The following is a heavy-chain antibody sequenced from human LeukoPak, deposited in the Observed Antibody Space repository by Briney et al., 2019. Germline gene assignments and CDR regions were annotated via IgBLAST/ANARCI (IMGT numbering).Heavy chain of an antibody. CDR1: GGSISSYY. J-gene: IGHJ1*01. CDR2: IYYSGST. Sequence: PSETLSLTCTVSGGSISSYYWSWIRQPPGKGLEWIGYIYYSGSTNYNPSLKSRVTISVDTSKNQFSLKLSSVTAADTAVYYCARHRTYGGNSWDFQHWGQGTLVTVSS. D-gene: IGHD4-23*01. V-gene: IGHV4-59*08. CDR3: ARHRTYGGNSWDFQH.